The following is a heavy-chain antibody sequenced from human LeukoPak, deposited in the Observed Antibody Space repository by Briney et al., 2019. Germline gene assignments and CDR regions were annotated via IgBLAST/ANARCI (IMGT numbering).Heavy chain of an antibody. J-gene: IGHJ4*02. CDR1: GFTFSSYA. D-gene: IGHD2-15*01. CDR2: ISGSGGST. Sequence: GGSLRLSCAASGFTFSSYAMSWVRQAPGKGLEWVSAISGSGGSTYYADSVKGRFTISRDNSKNTLYLQMYSLRAEDTAVYYCARGVAATGDFDYWGQGTLVTVSS. CDR3: ARGVAATGDFDY. V-gene: IGHV3-23*01.